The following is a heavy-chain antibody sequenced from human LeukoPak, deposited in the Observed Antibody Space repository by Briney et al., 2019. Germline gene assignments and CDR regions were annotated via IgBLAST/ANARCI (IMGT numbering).Heavy chain of an antibody. Sequence: ASVKVSCKVSGYTLTELSMHWVRQAPGKGLEWMGGFDPEDGETIYAQKFQGRVTMTEDTSTDTAYMELSSLRSGDTAVYYCATDRGYCSGGSCYSGLGYWGQGTLVTVSS. D-gene: IGHD2-15*01. J-gene: IGHJ4*02. CDR2: FDPEDGET. CDR3: ATDRGYCSGGSCYSGLGY. V-gene: IGHV1-24*01. CDR1: GYTLTELS.